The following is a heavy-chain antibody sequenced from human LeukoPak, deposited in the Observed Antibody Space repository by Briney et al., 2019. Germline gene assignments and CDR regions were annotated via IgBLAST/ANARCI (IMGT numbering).Heavy chain of an antibody. CDR3: AKDLTWNTADY. D-gene: IGHD1/OR15-1a*01. CDR2: IDTDGSTT. J-gene: IGHJ4*02. Sequence: GGSLRLSCVAPGFTFSSSWMHWFRHVPGKGLVWVSRIDTDGSTTGYADSVRGRFTISRDNAKNTLYLQMNGLRAEDTAIYYCAKDLTWNTADYWGQGTLVTVSS. V-gene: IGHV3-74*01. CDR1: GFTFSSSW.